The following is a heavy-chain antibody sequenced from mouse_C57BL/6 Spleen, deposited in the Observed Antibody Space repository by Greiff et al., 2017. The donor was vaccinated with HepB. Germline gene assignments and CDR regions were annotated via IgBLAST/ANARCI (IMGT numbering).Heavy chain of an antibody. CDR2: INPYNGGT. CDR3: ARSRDYGKGWYFDV. V-gene: IGHV1-19*01. CDR1: GYTFTDYY. J-gene: IGHJ1*03. D-gene: IGHD2-1*01. Sequence: EVQLQQSGPVLVKPGASVKMSCKASGYTFTDYYMNWVKQSHGKSLEWIGVINPYNGGTSYNQKFKGKATLTVDKSSSTAYMELNSLTSEDSAVYYCARSRDYGKGWYFDVWGTGTTVTVSS.